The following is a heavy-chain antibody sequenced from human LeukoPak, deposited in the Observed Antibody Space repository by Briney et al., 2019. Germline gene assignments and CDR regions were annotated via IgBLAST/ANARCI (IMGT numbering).Heavy chain of an antibody. J-gene: IGHJ5*02. D-gene: IGHD3-22*01. Sequence: IXYIYYHRLTYYNPSLESRVTISVDTSKTQFSLKLSSVTAADTAVYYCARGDYNDGAGYLDHWGQGTLVPVPS. CDR3: ARGDYNDGAGYLDH. CDR2: IYYHRLT. V-gene: IGHV4-30-4*05.